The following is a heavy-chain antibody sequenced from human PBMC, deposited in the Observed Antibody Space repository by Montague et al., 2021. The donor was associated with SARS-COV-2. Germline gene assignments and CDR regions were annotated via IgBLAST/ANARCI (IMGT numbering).Heavy chain of an antibody. D-gene: IGHD2-2*01. CDR2: IYHSGST. Sequence: LEWIGEIYHSGSTYYNPSLKSRVTISVDTSKNQFSLKLSSVTAADTAVYYCARLKAPYCSSTSCYSASWFDPWGQGTLVTVSS. J-gene: IGHJ5*02. CDR3: ARLKAPYCSSTSCYSASWFDP. V-gene: IGHV4-39*01.